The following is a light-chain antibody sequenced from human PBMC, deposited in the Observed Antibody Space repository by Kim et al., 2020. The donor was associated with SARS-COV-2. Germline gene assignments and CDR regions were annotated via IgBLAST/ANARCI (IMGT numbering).Light chain of an antibody. V-gene: IGLV2-14*03. CDR3: SSYTTSLTRV. Sequence: GQSITVAFTGTSSDIGGYNYVSWYQQPPGKAPKLIIYDVTYRPSGVSSRFSGSKSYNTASLTIFGLQLEDEADYYCSSYTTSLTRVFGTGTKVTVL. J-gene: IGLJ1*01. CDR2: DVT. CDR1: SSDIGGYNY.